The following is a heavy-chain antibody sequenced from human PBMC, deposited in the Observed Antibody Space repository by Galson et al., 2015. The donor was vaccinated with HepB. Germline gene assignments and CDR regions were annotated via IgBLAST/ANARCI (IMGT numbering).Heavy chain of an antibody. CDR1: GFIFSSYG. CDR2: ISYDGSNK. J-gene: IGHJ4*02. D-gene: IGHD6-19*01. CDR3: AKSRGVAGTLGYFDY. Sequence: SLRLSCAASGFIFSSYGMHWVRQAPGKGLEWVAVISYDGSNKYYADSVKGRFTISRDNSKNTLYLQMNSLRAEDTAVYYCAKSRGVAGTLGYFDYWGQGTLVTVSS. V-gene: IGHV3-30*18.